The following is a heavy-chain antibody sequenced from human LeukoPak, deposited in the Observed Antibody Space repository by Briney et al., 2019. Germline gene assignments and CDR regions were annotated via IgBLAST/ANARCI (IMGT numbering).Heavy chain of an antibody. V-gene: IGHV3-30*18. D-gene: IGHD3-22*01. J-gene: IGHJ5*02. CDR1: GITFSSYG. CDR2: ISYDGTTI. CDR3: AKDPYDTRRGTDWFDL. Sequence: AESLRLSCAASGITFSSYGMNWVRQAPGKGLEWVAHISYDGTTIYYADSVKGRFTISRDNSKNSLYLQMNSLRDEDTAVYYCAKDPYDTRRGTDWFDLWGQGTLVTVSS.